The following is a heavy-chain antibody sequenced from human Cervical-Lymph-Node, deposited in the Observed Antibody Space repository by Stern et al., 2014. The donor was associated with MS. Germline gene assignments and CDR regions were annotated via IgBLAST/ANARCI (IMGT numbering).Heavy chain of an antibody. J-gene: IGHJ5*02. CDR1: GGPLSSYY. V-gene: IGHV4-59*01. CDR3: ARGATQAFDP. CDR2: IYYSGST. Sequence: QLQLQESGPGLVKPSETLSLTCTVSGGPLSSYYWSWIRQPPGKGLEWIGYIYYSGSTNYNPSLMSLVTISVDTSKNQFSLKLSSVTAADTAVYYCARGATQAFDPWGQGTLVTVSS.